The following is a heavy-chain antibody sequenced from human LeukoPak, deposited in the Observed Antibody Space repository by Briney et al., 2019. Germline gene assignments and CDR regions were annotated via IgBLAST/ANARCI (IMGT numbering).Heavy chain of an antibody. D-gene: IGHD3-10*01. Sequence: ASVKVSCKASGYTFTSYTMHWVRQAPGQRLEWMGWINAGNGNTKYSQKFQGRVTMTRNTSISTAYMELSSLRSEDTAVYYCARVNKGSLWFGPYSDYWGQGTLVTVSS. J-gene: IGHJ4*02. CDR2: INAGNGNT. V-gene: IGHV1-3*01. CDR1: GYTFTSYT. CDR3: ARVNKGSLWFGPYSDY.